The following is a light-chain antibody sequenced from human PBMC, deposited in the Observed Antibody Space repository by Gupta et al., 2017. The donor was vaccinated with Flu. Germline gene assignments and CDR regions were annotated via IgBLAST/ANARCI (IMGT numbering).Light chain of an antibody. V-gene: IGLV1-44*01. J-gene: IGLJ3*02. Sequence: RVTISWSGSSDNPGSNAVTWYQHLPGTAPKLLIYSNNQRPSGVPDRFSGSKSGTSASLAISGLQSEDEADYYCATWDDSLNGWVFGGGTKLTVL. CDR1: SDNPGSNA. CDR3: ATWDDSLNGWV. CDR2: SNN.